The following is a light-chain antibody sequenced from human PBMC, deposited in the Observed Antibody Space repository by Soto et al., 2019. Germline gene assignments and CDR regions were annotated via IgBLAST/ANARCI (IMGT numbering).Light chain of an antibody. J-gene: IGKJ4*01. CDR1: RNLLHSNGYYY. V-gene: IGKV2-28*01. CDR3: AQGLATPFT. CDR2: LGS. Sequence: EIVLTQSPLSLPVTPGEPASISCRSSRNLLHSNGYYYLDLYLQKPGQSPQLLIYLGSNRASGVPDRFSGSGSGTDFTLTISRVEAEDVGVYFCAQGLATPFTFGGGTKVDIK.